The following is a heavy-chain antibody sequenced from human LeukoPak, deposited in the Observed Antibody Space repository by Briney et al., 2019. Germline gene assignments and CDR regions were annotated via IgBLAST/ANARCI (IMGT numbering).Heavy chain of an antibody. CDR1: GGFISSYY. D-gene: IGHD5-12*01. CDR2: IYYSGST. Sequence: SETLSLTCTVSGGFISSYYWSWIRQPPGKGLEWIGYIYYSGSTNYNPSLKSRVTISVDTSKNQFSLKLSSVTAADTAVYYCTRHSDYEAFDYWGQGTLVTVSS. V-gene: IGHV4-59*08. J-gene: IGHJ4*02. CDR3: TRHSDYEAFDY.